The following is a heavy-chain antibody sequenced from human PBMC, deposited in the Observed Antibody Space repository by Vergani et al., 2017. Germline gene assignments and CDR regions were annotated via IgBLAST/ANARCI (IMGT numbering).Heavy chain of an antibody. Sequence: QVQLVESGGGVVQPGRSLRLSCAASGFTFSSYGMHWVRQAPGKGLEWVAVISYDGSNKYYADSVKGRFTISRDNSKNTLYLQMNSLRAEDTAVYYCAKDRIDYGEYWWELRYWGQGTLVTVSS. CDR3: AKDRIDYGEYWWELRY. CDR1: GFTFSSYG. CDR2: ISYDGSNK. D-gene: IGHD4-17*01. J-gene: IGHJ4*02. V-gene: IGHV3-30*18.